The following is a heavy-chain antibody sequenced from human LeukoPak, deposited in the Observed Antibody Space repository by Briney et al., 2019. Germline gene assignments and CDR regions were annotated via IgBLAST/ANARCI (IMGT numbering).Heavy chain of an antibody. V-gene: IGHV3-23*01. J-gene: IGHJ4*02. CDR1: GFTFSSYA. D-gene: IGHD3-22*01. CDR2: ISGSGGST. Sequence: VGSHRLYCAASGFTFSSYAMSWVRQAPGKGLEWVSAISGSGGSTYYADSVKGRFTISRDNSKNTLYLQMNSLRAEDTAVYYCAKQSGGYYYDSSGYYYEGLGGFDYWGQGTLVTVSS. CDR3: AKQSGGYYYDSSGYYYEGLGGFDY.